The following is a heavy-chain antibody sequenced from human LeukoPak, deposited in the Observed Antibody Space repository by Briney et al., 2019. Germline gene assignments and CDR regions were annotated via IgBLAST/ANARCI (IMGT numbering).Heavy chain of an antibody. Sequence: GGSLRLSCAGSGFIFSSYAMSWVRQAPGKGLEWISGISGDGDSRYYADSVMGRFTISRDNSKNTLYLQMNSLRAEDTAVYYCARLYYYYMDVWGKGTTVTVSS. V-gene: IGHV3-23*01. CDR1: GFIFSSYA. J-gene: IGHJ6*03. CDR3: ARLYYYYMDV. CDR2: ISGDGDSR.